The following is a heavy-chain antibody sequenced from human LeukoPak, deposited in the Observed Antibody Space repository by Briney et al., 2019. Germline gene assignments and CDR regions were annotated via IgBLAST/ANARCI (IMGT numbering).Heavy chain of an antibody. CDR3: ARAGWYTLDY. CDR2: IYHTGST. D-gene: IGHD2-15*01. Sequence: SETLSLTCTVSDYSISSDYYYAWIRQPPGKGLEWIGSIYHTGSTYYNPSLRSRVTISVDNSKNQFSLKMSSMTAADTAVYYCARAGWYTLDYWGQGTLVTVSS. J-gene: IGHJ4*02. CDR1: DYSISSDYY. V-gene: IGHV4-38-2*02.